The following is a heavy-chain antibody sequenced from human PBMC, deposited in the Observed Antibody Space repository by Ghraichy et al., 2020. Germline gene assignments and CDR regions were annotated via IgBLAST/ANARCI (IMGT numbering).Heavy chain of an antibody. J-gene: IGHJ6*02. Sequence: ASVKVSCKASGYTFTSYGISWVRQAPGQGLEWMGWISAYNGNTNYAQKLQGRVTMTTDTSTSTAYMELRSLRSDDTAVYYCARVAALDEMAADLYYYYGMDVWGQGTTVTVSS. CDR2: ISAYNGNT. CDR1: GYTFTSYG. D-gene: IGHD5-24*01. CDR3: ARVAALDEMAADLYYYYGMDV. V-gene: IGHV1-18*04.